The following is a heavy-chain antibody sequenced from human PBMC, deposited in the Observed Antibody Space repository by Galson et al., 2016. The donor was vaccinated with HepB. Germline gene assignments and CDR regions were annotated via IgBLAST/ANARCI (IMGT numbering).Heavy chain of an antibody. CDR1: GFTFSNYA. CDR2: ISASGVST. Sequence: SLRLSCAASGFTFSNYAMSGVRQAPGKGLEWAAEISASGVSTYYADSGKGRFTITRDNAKNTLYVQMDSLRAEDTAVYYCSKDRGGIGGVRDYWAHGILVTVSS. V-gene: IGHV3-23*01. D-gene: IGHD3-16*01. CDR3: SKDRGGIGGVRDY. J-gene: IGHJ4*01.